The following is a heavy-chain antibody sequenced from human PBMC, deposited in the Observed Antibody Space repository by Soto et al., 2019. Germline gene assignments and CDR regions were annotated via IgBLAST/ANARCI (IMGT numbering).Heavy chain of an antibody. V-gene: IGHV3-74*01. CDR3: ARDRWGGGRDMDV. J-gene: IGHJ6*02. CDR2: INSDGSST. Sequence: EVQLVESGGGLVQPGGSLRLSGAASGFTFSTYWIHWVRQAPGKGLVWVSRINSDGSSTNYADSVKGRFTISRDNAKNPLFLQMKSLRAEDTAVYYCARDRWGGGRDMDVWGQGTTVTVSS. D-gene: IGHD3-10*01. CDR1: GFTFSTYW.